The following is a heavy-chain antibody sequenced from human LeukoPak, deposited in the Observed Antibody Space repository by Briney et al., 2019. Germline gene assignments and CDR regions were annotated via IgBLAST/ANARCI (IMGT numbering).Heavy chain of an antibody. D-gene: IGHD1-1*01. J-gene: IGHJ3*02. V-gene: IGHV3-48*04. Sequence: GGSLRLSCAASGFTFSSYSMNWVRQAPGKGLEWVSYICSRSETIYYADSVKGRFTVSRDNAKNTLYLQMNSLRAEDTAVYYCARAMEPYDAFDIWGQGTMVTVSS. CDR1: GFTFSSYS. CDR3: ARAMEPYDAFDI. CDR2: ICSRSETI.